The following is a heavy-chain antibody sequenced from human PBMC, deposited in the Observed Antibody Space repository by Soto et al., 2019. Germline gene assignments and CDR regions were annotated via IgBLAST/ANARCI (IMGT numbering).Heavy chain of an antibody. CDR1: GYTFTSYT. Sequence: ASVKVSCKASGYTFTSYTMHWVRQAPGQRLEWMGWINAGNGNTKYSQKFQGRVTITRDTSASTAYMELSSLRSEDTAVYYCARDRITIFGVVAPDDAFDIWGQGTMVTVSS. CDR2: INAGNGNT. V-gene: IGHV1-3*01. D-gene: IGHD3-3*01. CDR3: ARDRITIFGVVAPDDAFDI. J-gene: IGHJ3*02.